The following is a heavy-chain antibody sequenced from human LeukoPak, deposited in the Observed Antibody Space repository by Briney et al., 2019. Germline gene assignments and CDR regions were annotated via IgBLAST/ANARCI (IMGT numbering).Heavy chain of an antibody. CDR1: GFTFSSYS. CDR2: ISSSSSYI. CDR3: AKDLTTYFDY. J-gene: IGHJ4*02. Sequence: PGGSLRLSCAASGFTFSSYSMNWVRQAPGKGLEWVSSISSSSSYIYYADSVKGRFTISRDNSKNTLYLQMNSLRAEDTAVYYCAKDLTTYFDYWGQGTLVTVSS. D-gene: IGHD4-11*01. V-gene: IGHV3-21*04.